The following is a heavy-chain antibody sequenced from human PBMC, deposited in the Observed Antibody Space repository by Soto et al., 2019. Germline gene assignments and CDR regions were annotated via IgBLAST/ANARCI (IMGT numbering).Heavy chain of an antibody. CDR2: IYYSGST. V-gene: IGHV4-31*03. CDR3: ARELPAYGDYAYWYFDL. Sequence: QVQLQESGPGLVKPSQTLSLTCTVSGGSISSGGYYWSWIRQHPGKGLEWIGYIYYSGSTYYNPSLKSRVTISVDTSKNQFSLKLSSVTAADTAVYYCARELPAYGDYAYWYFDLWGRGTLVTVSS. CDR1: GGSISSGGYY. J-gene: IGHJ2*01. D-gene: IGHD4-17*01.